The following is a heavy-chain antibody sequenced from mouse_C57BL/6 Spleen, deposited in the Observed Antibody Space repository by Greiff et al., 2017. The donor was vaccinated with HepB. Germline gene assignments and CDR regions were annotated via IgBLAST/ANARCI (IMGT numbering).Heavy chain of an antibody. V-gene: IGHV5-17*01. CDR2: ISSGSSTI. D-gene: IGHD1-1*01. Sequence: EVMLVESGGGLVKPGGSLKLSCAASGFTFSDYGMHWVRQAPEKGLEWVAYISSGSSTIYYADTVKGRFTISRDNAKNTLFLQMTSLRSEDTARYYCARGDYGSSYGYAMDYWGQGTSVTVSS. CDR1: GFTFSDYG. J-gene: IGHJ4*01. CDR3: ARGDYGSSYGYAMDY.